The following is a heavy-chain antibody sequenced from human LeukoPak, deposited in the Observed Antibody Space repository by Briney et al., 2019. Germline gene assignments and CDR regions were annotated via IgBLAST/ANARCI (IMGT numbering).Heavy chain of an antibody. Sequence: PGGSLRLSCAASGFTFSSYAMHWVRQAPGKGLEWVAVISYDGSNKYYADSVKGRFTISRDNSKNTLYLQMNSLRAEDTAVYYCAKDPRPGRYCGSTSCLEDVHFDYWGQGTLVTVSS. J-gene: IGHJ4*02. CDR1: GFTFSSYA. CDR3: AKDPRPGRYCGSTSCLEDVHFDY. D-gene: IGHD2-2*01. V-gene: IGHV3-30-3*01. CDR2: ISYDGSNK.